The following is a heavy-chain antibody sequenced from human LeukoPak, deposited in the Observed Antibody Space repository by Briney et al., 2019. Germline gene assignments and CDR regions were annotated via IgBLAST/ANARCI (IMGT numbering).Heavy chain of an antibody. D-gene: IGHD2-21*02. Sequence: ASVKVSCKASGGTLSSYAISWVRQAPGPGLEWMGGIIPIFGTANYAQKFQGRVTITADESTSTAYMELSSLRSEDTAVYYCARGSVTAQTTYYYYYGMDVWGQGTTVTVSS. CDR3: ARGSVTAQTTYYYYYGMDV. V-gene: IGHV1-69*13. CDR1: GGTLSSYA. J-gene: IGHJ6*02. CDR2: IIPIFGTA.